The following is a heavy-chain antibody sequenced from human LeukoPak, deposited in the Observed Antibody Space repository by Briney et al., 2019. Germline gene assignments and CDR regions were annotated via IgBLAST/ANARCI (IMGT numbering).Heavy chain of an antibody. CDR3: AKGGAVSSKSITMIRGTRRYYYYMDV. J-gene: IGHJ6*03. Sequence: GGSLRLSCAASGFTFSSYEMNWVRQAPGKGLEWVSYISSSGSTIYYADSVKGRFTISRDNAKNSLYLQMSSLRAEDTAVYYCAKGGAVSSKSITMIRGTRRYYYYMDVWGRGTTVTISS. CDR1: GFTFSSYE. D-gene: IGHD3-10*01. V-gene: IGHV3-48*03. CDR2: ISSSGSTI.